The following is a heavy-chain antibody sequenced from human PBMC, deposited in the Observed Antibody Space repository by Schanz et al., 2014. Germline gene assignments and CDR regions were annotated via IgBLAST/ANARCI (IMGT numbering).Heavy chain of an antibody. D-gene: IGHD2-8*01. CDR3: AREWSSFDY. Sequence: QVQLQESGPGLVKPSQTLSLTCAVSGGSISSGGYTWSWIRQPPGKGLEYIGYIYSSGSTNYNPSLESRVTMSVDTSKNQFSLKLSSVTAADTAVYYCAREWSSFDYWGQGTLVTVSS. CDR2: IYSSGST. CDR1: GGSISSGGYT. J-gene: IGHJ4*02. V-gene: IGHV4-30-4*07.